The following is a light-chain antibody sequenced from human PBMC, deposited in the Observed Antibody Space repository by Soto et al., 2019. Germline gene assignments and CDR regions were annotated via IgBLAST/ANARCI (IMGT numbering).Light chain of an antibody. Sequence: QSALTQPASVSGSPGQSITISCIGTSSDVGAYNFVSWYQQHPGKVPKLMIFHVNRRPLGVSDRFSGSKSDNTASLPIAGLKYEDEADHYCRSYTSSSTHVFGSGTKVTVL. CDR2: HVN. J-gene: IGLJ1*01. V-gene: IGLV2-14*03. CDR3: RSYTSSSTHV. CDR1: SSDVGAYNF.